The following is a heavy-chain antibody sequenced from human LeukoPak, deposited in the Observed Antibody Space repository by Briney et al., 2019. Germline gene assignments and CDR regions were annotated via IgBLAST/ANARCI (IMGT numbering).Heavy chain of an antibody. CDR2: INHSGST. V-gene: IGHV4-34*01. CDR1: GGSFSGYY. CDR3: ARRGLRFLESVKYSWFDP. J-gene: IGHJ5*02. D-gene: IGHD3-3*01. Sequence: PSETLSLTCAVYGGSFSGYYWTWIRQPPGKGLEWIGEINHSGSTNYNPSLKSRVTISVDTSKSQFSLKLGSVTAADTAIYFCARRGLRFLESVKYSWFDPWGQGTLVTLSS.